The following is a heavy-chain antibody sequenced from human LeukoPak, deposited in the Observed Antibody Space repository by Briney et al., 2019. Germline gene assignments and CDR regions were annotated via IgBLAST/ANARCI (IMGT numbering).Heavy chain of an antibody. J-gene: IGHJ6*03. CDR3: ARDNMVRGVIITAYMDV. CDR1: GYTFTGYY. CDR2: INPNSGGT. Sequence: GASVKVSCKASGYTFTGYYMHWVRQAPGQGLEWMGWINPNSGGTNYAQKFQGRVTMTRDTSINTAYMDLSRLRPDDTAVYYCARDNMVRGVIITAYMDVWGKGTTVTVSS. V-gene: IGHV1-2*02. D-gene: IGHD3-10*01.